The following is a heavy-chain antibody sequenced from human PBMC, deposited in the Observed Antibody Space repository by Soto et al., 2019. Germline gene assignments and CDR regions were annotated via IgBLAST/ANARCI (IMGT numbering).Heavy chain of an antibody. CDR2: ISAYNGNT. Sequence: ASVKVSCKASGYTFTSYGISWVRQAPGQGLEWMGWISAYNGNTNYAQKLQGRVTMTTDTSTSTAYMGLRSLRSDDTAVYYCARDPDRWLQSRHNWFDPWGQGTLVTAPQ. CDR3: ARDPDRWLQSRHNWFDP. CDR1: GYTFTSYG. V-gene: IGHV1-18*01. D-gene: IGHD5-12*01. J-gene: IGHJ5*02.